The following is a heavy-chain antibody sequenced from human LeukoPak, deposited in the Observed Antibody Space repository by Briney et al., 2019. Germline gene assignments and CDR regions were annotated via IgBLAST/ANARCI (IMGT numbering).Heavy chain of an antibody. V-gene: IGHV3-66*01. Sequence: GGSLRLSCAASGFIVSNNYMSWARQAPGKGLEWVSIISSRGATYYTDSVRGRFTISGDNSQNTLYLQMNSLRAEDTAVYYCATRGRSGYYYGMDVWGPGTTVTVSS. J-gene: IGHJ6*02. CDR3: ATRGRSGYYYGMDV. CDR2: ISSRGAT. D-gene: IGHD1-26*01. CDR1: GFIVSNNY.